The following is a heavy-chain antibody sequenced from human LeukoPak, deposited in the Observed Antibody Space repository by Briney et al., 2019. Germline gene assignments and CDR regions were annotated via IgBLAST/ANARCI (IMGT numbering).Heavy chain of an antibody. CDR3: ARGERGLYCSSTSCYPVL. Sequence: RPGGSLRLSCGASGFTFSSYSMHWVRQAPGKGLEWVSSISSSSSYIYYADSVKGRFTISRDNAKNSLYLQMNSLRAEDTAVYYCARGERGLYCSSTSCYPVLGGQGTLVTVSS. V-gene: IGHV3-21*04. CDR2: ISSSSSYI. D-gene: IGHD2-2*01. CDR1: GFTFSSYS. J-gene: IGHJ4*02.